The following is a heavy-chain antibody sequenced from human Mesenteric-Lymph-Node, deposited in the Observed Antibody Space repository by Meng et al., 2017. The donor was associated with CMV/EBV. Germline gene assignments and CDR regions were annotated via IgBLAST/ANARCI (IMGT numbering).Heavy chain of an antibody. V-gene: IGHV1-2*02. J-gene: IGHJ6*02. CDR3: AIPYCSSTSCYTLGPLNQTYYYGMDV. D-gene: IGHD2-2*02. CDR1: GYTFTGYY. CDR2: INPNSGGT. Sequence: ASVKVSCKASGYTFTGYYMHWVRQAPGQGLEWMGWINPNSGGTNYAQKFQGRVTMTRDTSISTAYMELSRLRSDDTAVYYCAIPYCSSTSCYTLGPLNQTYYYGMDVWGQGTTVTVSS.